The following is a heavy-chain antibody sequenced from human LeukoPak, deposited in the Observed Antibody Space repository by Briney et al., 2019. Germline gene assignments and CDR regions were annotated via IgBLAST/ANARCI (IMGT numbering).Heavy chain of an antibody. CDR1: GYSFTSYW. D-gene: IGHD2-2*01. V-gene: IGHV5-51*01. J-gene: IGHJ4*02. Sequence: GESLKISCKGSGYSFTSYWIGWVRQMPGKGLEWMGIIYPGDSDTRYSPSFQGQVTISADKSISTAYLQWSSLKASDTAMYYRARRYCSSTSCYGENYFDYWGQGTLVTVSS. CDR2: IYPGDSDT. CDR3: ARRYCSSTSCYGENYFDY.